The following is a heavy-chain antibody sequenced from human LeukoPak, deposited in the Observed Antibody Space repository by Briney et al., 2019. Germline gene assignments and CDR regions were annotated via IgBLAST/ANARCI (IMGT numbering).Heavy chain of an antibody. V-gene: IGHV4-59*08. CDR3: ARHGQKYSNSFEY. Sequence: SSETLSLTCTVSGGSISNYFWSWIRQPPGKGLEWIGYIYYSGSTNYNPSLKSRVTISIDTSKNQFSLKLSSVTAADTAVYYCARHGQKYSNSFEYWGQGSLVTVSS. J-gene: IGHJ4*02. CDR1: GGSISNYF. CDR2: IYYSGST. D-gene: IGHD6-13*01.